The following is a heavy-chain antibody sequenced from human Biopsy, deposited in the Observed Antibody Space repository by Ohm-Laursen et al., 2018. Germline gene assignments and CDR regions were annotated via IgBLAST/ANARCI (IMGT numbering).Heavy chain of an antibody. CDR2: IDPKSGGT. V-gene: IGHV1-2*02. CDR1: GYTFTGYH. D-gene: IGHD3-3*01. Sequence: GSSVKVSCKASGYTFTGYHVHWVRQAPGQGLEWMGWIDPKSGGTNYAQKFQGRVTMTRDTSISTTYMELRRLTSDDTAVFYCARELGDFWGGRQFDFWGQGTLVTVSS. J-gene: IGHJ5*01. CDR3: ARELGDFWGGRQFDF.